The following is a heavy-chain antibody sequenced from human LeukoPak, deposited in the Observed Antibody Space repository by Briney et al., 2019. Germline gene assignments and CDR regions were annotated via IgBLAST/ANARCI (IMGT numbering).Heavy chain of an antibody. J-gene: IGHJ4*02. V-gene: IGHV3-66*01. D-gene: IGHD5-12*01. CDR3: ARSGIYSGYDLEADY. CDR2: IYSGGST. CDR1: GFLVSSKY. Sequence: PGGSLRLSCAASGFLVSSKYMSWVRQAPGKGLEWVSVIYSGGSTYYADSVKGRFTISRDNSKNTLYLQMNSLRVEDTAVYYCARSGIYSGYDLEADYWGQGTLVTVSS.